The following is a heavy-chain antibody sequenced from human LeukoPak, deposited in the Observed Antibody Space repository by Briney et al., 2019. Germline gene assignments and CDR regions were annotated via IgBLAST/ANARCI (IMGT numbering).Heavy chain of an antibody. V-gene: IGHV3-30*18. D-gene: IGHD2-21*02. CDR3: AKRLGDNFDY. J-gene: IGHJ4*02. Sequence: GRSLRLSCAASGFTFSNYAMHWVRQAPGKGLEWVAVISYDGSNKDYADSVKGRFTISRDNSKNTLYLQMNSLRAEDTAVYYCAKRLGDNFDYWGQGTLVTVSS. CDR1: GFTFSNYA. CDR2: ISYDGSNK.